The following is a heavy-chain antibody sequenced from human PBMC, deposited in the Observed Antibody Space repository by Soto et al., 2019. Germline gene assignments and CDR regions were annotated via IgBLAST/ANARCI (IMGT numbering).Heavy chain of an antibody. V-gene: IGHV3-30-3*01. CDR3: ARGPSSLTRFDY. CDR2: ISYDGSNK. D-gene: IGHD2-2*01. Sequence: GSLRLSCAASGFTFSSYSMHWVRQAPGKGLEWVAVISYDGSNKYYADSVKGRSTISRDNSKNTLYVQMSSLRAEDTAVYYCARGPSSLTRFDYWGQGTLVTVSS. J-gene: IGHJ4*02. CDR1: GFTFSSYS.